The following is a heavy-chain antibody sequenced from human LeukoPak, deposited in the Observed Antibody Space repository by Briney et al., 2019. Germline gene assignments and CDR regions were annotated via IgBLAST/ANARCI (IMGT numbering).Heavy chain of an antibody. CDR3: ARASTTVTTGWFDP. CDR2: IRYDGSNK. V-gene: IGHV3-30*02. D-gene: IGHD4-17*01. Sequence: PGGSLRLSCAASGFTFSSYGMHWVRQAPGKGLEWVAFIRYDGSNKYYADSVKGRFTISRDNAKNSLYLQMNSLRAEDTALYYCARASTTVTTGWFDPWGQGTLVTVSS. J-gene: IGHJ5*02. CDR1: GFTFSSYG.